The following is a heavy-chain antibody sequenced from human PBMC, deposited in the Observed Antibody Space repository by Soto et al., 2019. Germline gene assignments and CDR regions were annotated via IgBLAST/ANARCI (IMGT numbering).Heavy chain of an antibody. D-gene: IGHD2-2*02. Sequence: SETLSLTCTVSGGSISSGDYYWSWIRQPPGKGLEWIGYIYYSGSTYYNPSLKSRVTISVDTSKNQFSLKLSSVTAADTAVYYCARTDIVVVPAAIPNYYYYGMDVWGQGTTVTVS. V-gene: IGHV4-30-4*01. CDR3: ARTDIVVVPAAIPNYYYYGMDV. J-gene: IGHJ6*02. CDR1: GGSISSGDYY. CDR2: IYYSGST.